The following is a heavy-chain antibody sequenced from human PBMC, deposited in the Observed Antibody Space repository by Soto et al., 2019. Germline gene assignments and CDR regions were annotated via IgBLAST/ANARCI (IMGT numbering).Heavy chain of an antibody. CDR3: ARDETTYYYDSSGYGSYYFDY. V-gene: IGHV1-46*01. J-gene: IGHJ4*02. D-gene: IGHD3-22*01. CDR1: GYTFTSYY. Sequence: VASVKVSCKASGYTFTSYYMHWVRQAPGQGLEWMGIINPSGGSTSYAQKFQGRVTMTRDTSTSTVYMELSSLRSEDTAVYYCARDETTYYYDSSGYGSYYFDYWGQGTLVTVSS. CDR2: INPSGGST.